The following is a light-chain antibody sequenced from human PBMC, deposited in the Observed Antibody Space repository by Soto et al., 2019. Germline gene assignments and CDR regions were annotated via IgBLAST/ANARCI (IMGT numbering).Light chain of an antibody. CDR1: SSDVGGYNY. V-gene: IGLV2-8*01. CDR2: EVS. J-gene: IGLJ1*01. CDR3: SSYAGSNNLV. Sequence: QSVLTQPPSASGSPVQAVTISCTGTSSDVGGYNYVSWYQQHPGKAPKLMIYEVSKRPSGVPDRFSGSKSGNTASLTVSGLQAEDEADYYCSSYAGSNNLVFGTGTKVTV.